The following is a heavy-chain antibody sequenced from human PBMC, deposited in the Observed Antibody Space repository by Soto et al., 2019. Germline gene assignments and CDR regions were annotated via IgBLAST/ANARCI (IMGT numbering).Heavy chain of an antibody. CDR2: INNRGST. CDR3: AKGLLGGAAS. D-gene: IGHD1-26*01. J-gene: IGHJ3*01. Sequence: LHLQQWGAGLLKPSETLSLTCAVNGGSLSGYYWSWIRQPPGKGLEWIGEINNRGSTDYTPSLKSRVTISADTSKNQFSLKLSSVTAADTAVYYCAKGLLGGAASWGQGTLVTVSS. V-gene: IGHV4-34*01. CDR1: GGSLSGYY.